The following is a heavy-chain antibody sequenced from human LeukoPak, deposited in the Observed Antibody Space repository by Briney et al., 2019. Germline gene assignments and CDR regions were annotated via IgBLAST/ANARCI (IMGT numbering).Heavy chain of an antibody. CDR3: ASLPGYCRGGSCYSGSRGGYMDV. CDR2: IFYSGST. CDR1: GGSISSGSYY. D-gene: IGHD2-15*01. Sequence: SETLSLTCTVSGGSISSGSYYWGWIRQPPGKGLEWIGSIFYSGSTYYNPSLKSRVTISVDTSKKQFSLNLNSATAADTALYYCASLPGYCRGGSCYSGSRGGYMDVWGKGTTVTIS. J-gene: IGHJ6*03. V-gene: IGHV4-39*01.